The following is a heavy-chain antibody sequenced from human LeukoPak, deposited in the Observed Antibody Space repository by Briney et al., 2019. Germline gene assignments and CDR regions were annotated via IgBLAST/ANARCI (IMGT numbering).Heavy chain of an antibody. CDR1: GFTFSSYA. J-gene: IGHJ4*02. D-gene: IGHD2-2*01. Sequence: GGSLRLSCAASGFTFSSYAMSWVRQAPGKGLEWVSAISGSGGSTYYADSVKGRFTISRDNSKNTLYLQMNSLRAEDTAVYYCAKYRESFGVVPAAVDYWGQGTLVTVSS. CDR2: ISGSGGST. CDR3: AKYRESFGVVPAAVDY. V-gene: IGHV3-23*01.